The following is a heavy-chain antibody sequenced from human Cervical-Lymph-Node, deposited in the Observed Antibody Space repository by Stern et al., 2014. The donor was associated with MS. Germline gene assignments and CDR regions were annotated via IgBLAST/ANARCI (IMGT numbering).Heavy chain of an antibody. D-gene: IGHD6-13*01. CDR2: IFPVFGTP. V-gene: IGHV1-69*01. J-gene: IGHJ5*02. CDR1: GSTFSKFP. Sequence: QMQLVQSGADVTKPGSSVKVSCKASGSTFSKFPSSWVRQAPGQGLEWMGGIFPVFGTPTYAQEFRGRVTITADVSTSTVYMELSSLRSDDTAVYYCALSSETSDRWYSLGYDLWGQGTLVTVSS. CDR3: ALSSETSDRWYSLGYDL.